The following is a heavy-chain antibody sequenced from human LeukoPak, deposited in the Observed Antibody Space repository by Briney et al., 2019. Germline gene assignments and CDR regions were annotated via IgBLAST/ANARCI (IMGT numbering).Heavy chain of an antibody. CDR3: ARGNVDTAMPAVGMDV. J-gene: IGHJ6*02. V-gene: IGHV4-34*01. Sequence: SETLSLTCAVYGGSFSSYYWSWIRQPPGKGLEWIGEINHSGSTNYNPSLKSRVTISVDTSKNQFSLKLSSVTAADTAVYYCARGNVDTAMPAVGMDVWGQGTTVTVSS. CDR1: GGSFSSYY. CDR2: INHSGST. D-gene: IGHD5-18*01.